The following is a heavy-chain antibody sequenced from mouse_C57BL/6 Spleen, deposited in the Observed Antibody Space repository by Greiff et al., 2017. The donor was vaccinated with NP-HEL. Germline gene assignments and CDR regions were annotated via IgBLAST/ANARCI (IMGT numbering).Heavy chain of an antibody. Sequence: VQLQQSGPELVKPGASVKISCKASGYTFTDYYMNWVKQSHGKSLEWIGDINPNNGGTSYNQKFKGKATLTADKSSSTAYMELRSLTSEDSAVYYCARRYYGDWYFDVWGTGTTVTVSS. CDR2: INPNNGGT. CDR1: GYTFTDYY. V-gene: IGHV1-26*01. CDR3: ARRYYGDWYFDV. D-gene: IGHD1-1*01. J-gene: IGHJ1*03.